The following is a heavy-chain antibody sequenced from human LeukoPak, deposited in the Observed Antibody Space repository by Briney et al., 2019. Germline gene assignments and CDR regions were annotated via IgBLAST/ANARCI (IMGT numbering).Heavy chain of an antibody. CDR3: ARDPCALGYCRGGSCYCAFDI. CDR2: IIPIFGTA. V-gene: IGHV1-69*06. Sequence: GSSVKVSCKASGGTFSSYAISWVRQAPGQGLEWMGGIIPIFGTANYAQKFQGRVTITADKSTSTAYMELSSLRSEDTAVYYCARDPCALGYCRGGSCYCAFDIWGQGTMVTVSS. CDR1: GGTFSSYA. D-gene: IGHD2-15*01. J-gene: IGHJ3*02.